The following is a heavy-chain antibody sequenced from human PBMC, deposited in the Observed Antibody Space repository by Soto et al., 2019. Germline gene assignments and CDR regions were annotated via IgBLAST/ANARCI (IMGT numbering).Heavy chain of an antibody. D-gene: IGHD3-16*02. CDR1: GFTFSSYS. CDR2: ISSSSSTI. Sequence: SGGSLRLSCAASGFTFSSYSMNWVRQAPGKGLEWVSYISSSSSTIYYADSVKGRFTISRDNAKNSLYLQMNSLRAEDTAVYYCARGNDYIWGSYRSPLGYWGQGTLVTVSS. V-gene: IGHV3-48*01. J-gene: IGHJ4*02. CDR3: ARGNDYIWGSYRSPLGY.